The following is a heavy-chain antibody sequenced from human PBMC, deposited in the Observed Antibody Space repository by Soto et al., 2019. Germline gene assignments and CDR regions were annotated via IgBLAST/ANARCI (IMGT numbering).Heavy chain of an antibody. CDR3: ARPRISISWFGLDY. Sequence: ILSCAASGFTFSSYTMHCVSQAPRNGLKWMAVISSGGNNKYYADSVKGRFTISRDNFNNTLYLQLNSLRADDTAVYYCARPRISISWFGLDYSGQGRLVSVTS. CDR1: GFTFSSYT. V-gene: IGHV3-30-3*01. J-gene: IGHJ4*02. CDR2: ISSGGNNK. D-gene: IGHD6-13*01.